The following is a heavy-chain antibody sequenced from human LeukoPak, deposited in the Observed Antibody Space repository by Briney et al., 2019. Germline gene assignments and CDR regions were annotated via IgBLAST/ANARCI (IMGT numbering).Heavy chain of an antibody. Sequence: SETLSLTCTVSGGSISSYYWSWIRQPPGKGLEWIGYIYYSGSTNYNPSLKSRVTISVDTSKNQFSLKLSSVTAADTAVYYCARGGTGSRSRLDYWGQGTLVTVSS. D-gene: IGHD2-15*01. CDR2: IYYSGST. V-gene: IGHV4-59*01. CDR1: GGSISSYY. J-gene: IGHJ4*02. CDR3: ARGGTGSRSRLDY.